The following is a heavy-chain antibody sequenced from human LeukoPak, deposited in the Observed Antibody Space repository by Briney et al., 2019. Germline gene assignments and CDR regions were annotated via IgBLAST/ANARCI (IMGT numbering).Heavy chain of an antibody. Sequence: GGSLRLSCAASGFTFSAYSMNWVRQAPGKGLEWISYITRDSGIISYADSVKGRFTLSRDNAKNSLYLQMTSLRDEDTAVYHCARDDNWGFDYWGQGSLVTVSS. CDR3: ARDDNWGFDY. CDR2: ITRDSGII. CDR1: GFTFSAYS. J-gene: IGHJ4*02. V-gene: IGHV3-48*02. D-gene: IGHD7-27*01.